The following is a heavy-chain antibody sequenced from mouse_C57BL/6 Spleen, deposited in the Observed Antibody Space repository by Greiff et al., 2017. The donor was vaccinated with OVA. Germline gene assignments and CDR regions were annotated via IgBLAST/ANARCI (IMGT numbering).Heavy chain of an antibody. D-gene: IGHD2-1*01. CDR3: ARVGKTGYAMDY. Sequence: QVQLKQSGAELVRPGASVKLSCKASGYTFTDYYINWVKQRPGQGLEWIARIYPGSGNTYYNEKFKGKATLTAEKSSSTAYMQLSSLTSEDSAVYFCARVGKTGYAMDYWGQGTSVTVSS. CDR2: IYPGSGNT. CDR1: GYTFTDYY. J-gene: IGHJ4*01. V-gene: IGHV1-76*01.